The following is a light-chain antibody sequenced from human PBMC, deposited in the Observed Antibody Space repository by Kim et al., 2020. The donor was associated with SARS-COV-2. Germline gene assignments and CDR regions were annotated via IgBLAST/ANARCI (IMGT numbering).Light chain of an antibody. CDR1: KSISIY. J-gene: IGKJ4*01. V-gene: IGKV1-39*01. CDR2: TES. Sequence: ASVGDRDTITCQASKSISIYLNWDKQKPGKAPNLLINTESTLQSRVPLRFSGSGTGTEFTLSSSSVQPEDFATYYCQQSYSGGRTFGEGTKVDI. CDR3: QQSYSGGRT.